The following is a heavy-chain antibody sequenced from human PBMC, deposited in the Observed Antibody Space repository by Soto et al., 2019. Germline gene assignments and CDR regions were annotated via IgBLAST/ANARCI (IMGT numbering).Heavy chain of an antibody. Sequence: ASVKVSCKASGYTFTSYGISWVRQAPGQGLEWMGWISAYNGNTNYAQKLQGRVTMTTDKSTSTAYMELRSLRSDDTAVYYCATNHALTGYYIKIGGPPENWGQGTLVTVSS. D-gene: IGHD3-9*01. V-gene: IGHV1-18*01. CDR2: ISAYNGNT. CDR3: ATNHALTGYYIKIGGPPEN. CDR1: GYTFTSYG. J-gene: IGHJ4*02.